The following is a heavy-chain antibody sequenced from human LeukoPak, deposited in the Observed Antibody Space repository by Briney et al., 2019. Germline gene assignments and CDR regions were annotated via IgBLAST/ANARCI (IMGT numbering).Heavy chain of an antibody. D-gene: IGHD2-21*02. CDR2: IYHSGST. CDR1: GGSISSGGYS. V-gene: IGHV4-30-2*01. Sequence: SETLSLTCAVSGGSISSGGYSWSWIRQPPGKGLEWIGYIYHSGSTYYNPSLKSRVTISADRSKNQFSLKLSSVTAADTAVYYCVRITAWAYCGGDCDAFDIWGQGTMVTVSS. CDR3: VRITAWAYCGGDCDAFDI. J-gene: IGHJ3*02.